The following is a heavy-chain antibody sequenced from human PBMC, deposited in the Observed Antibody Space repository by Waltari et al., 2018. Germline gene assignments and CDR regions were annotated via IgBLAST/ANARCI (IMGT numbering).Heavy chain of an antibody. CDR2: ISYNGGSQ. Sequence: EVQLVGSGGGLVQPGRSLRLSCAASGFKFDDHAMHWVRQAPGKGPEWVSSISYNGGSQGHADSVKGRFTISRDNAKDSLYLQMNSLKPEDTALYYCAKGGHITAPFALFDTWGQGTLVTVSS. V-gene: IGHV3-9*01. CDR1: GFKFDDHA. D-gene: IGHD3-16*01. J-gene: IGHJ5*02. CDR3: AKGGHITAPFALFDT.